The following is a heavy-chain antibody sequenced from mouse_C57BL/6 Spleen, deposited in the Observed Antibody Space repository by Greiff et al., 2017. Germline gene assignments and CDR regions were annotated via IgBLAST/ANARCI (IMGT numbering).Heavy chain of an antibody. J-gene: IGHJ1*03. CDR1: GFTFSSYT. Sequence: EVQGVESGGGLVKPGGSLKLSCAASGFTFSSYTMSWVRQTPEKRLEWVATISGGGGNTYYPDSVKGRFTISRDNAKNTLYLQMSSLRSEDTALYYCARQGDYDYPYWYFDVWGTGATDTVSS. V-gene: IGHV5-9*01. CDR2: ISGGGGNT. D-gene: IGHD2-4*01. CDR3: ARQGDYDYPYWYFDV.